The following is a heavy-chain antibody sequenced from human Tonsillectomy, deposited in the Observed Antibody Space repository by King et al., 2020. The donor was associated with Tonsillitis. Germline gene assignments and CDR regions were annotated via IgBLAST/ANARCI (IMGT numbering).Heavy chain of an antibody. CDR3: ASFRGGYWLDY. CDR1: TGSIRSYY. V-gene: IGHV4-59*01. CDR2: IYYSRST. J-gene: IGHJ4*02. D-gene: IGHD3-3*01. Sequence: QLQESGPGLVKPSETLSLTCTVSTGSIRSYYWSWIRQPPGKGLEWIGYIYYSRSTNYNPSLKSRVTISVDTSKNQFALKLSSVTAADTAVYYCASFRGGYWLDYWGQGTLVTVSS.